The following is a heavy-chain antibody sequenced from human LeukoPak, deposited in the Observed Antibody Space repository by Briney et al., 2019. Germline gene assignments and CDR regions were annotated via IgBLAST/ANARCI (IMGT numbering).Heavy chain of an antibody. V-gene: IGHV4-59*08. J-gene: IGHJ5*02. Sequence: SETLSLTCAVYGGSFSSYYWSWIRQPPGKGLEWIGYIYYSGSTNYNPSLKSRVTISVDTSKNQFSLKLSSVTAADTAVYYCARLLVAGIGVGWFDPWGQGTLVTVSS. CDR3: ARLLVAGIGVGWFDP. D-gene: IGHD6-19*01. CDR2: IYYSGST. CDR1: GGSFSSYY.